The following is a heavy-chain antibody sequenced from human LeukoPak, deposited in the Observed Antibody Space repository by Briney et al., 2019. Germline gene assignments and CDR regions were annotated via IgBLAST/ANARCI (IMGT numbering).Heavy chain of an antibody. CDR1: GCTFSSYW. Sequence: GGSLRLSCAASGCTFSSYWMSWVRQAPGKGLEWVANIKQDGSEKYYVDSVKGRFTISRDNAKNSLYLQMNSLRAEDTAAYYCARDFRVSDFWSGYHAYFDYWGQGTLVTVSS. CDR3: ARDFRVSDFWSGYHAYFDY. D-gene: IGHD3-3*01. V-gene: IGHV3-7*03. J-gene: IGHJ4*02. CDR2: IKQDGSEK.